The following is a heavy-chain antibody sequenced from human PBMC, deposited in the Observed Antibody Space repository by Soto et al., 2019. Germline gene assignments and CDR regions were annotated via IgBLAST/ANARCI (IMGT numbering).Heavy chain of an antibody. CDR1: GYSFTSYW. Sequence: LGESLKISCKGSGYSFTSYWIGWVRQMPGKGLEWMGIIYPGDSDTRYSPSFQGQVTISADKSISTAYLQWSSLKASDTAMYYCARHGSSTYYYYYYGMDVWGQGTTVTVSS. V-gene: IGHV5-51*01. CDR2: IYPGDSDT. CDR3: ARHGSSTYYYYYYGMDV. D-gene: IGHD2-2*01. J-gene: IGHJ6*02.